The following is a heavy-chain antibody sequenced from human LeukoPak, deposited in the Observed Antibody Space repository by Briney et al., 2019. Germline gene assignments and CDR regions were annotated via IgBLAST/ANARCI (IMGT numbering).Heavy chain of an antibody. D-gene: IGHD5-12*01. CDR3: ASHSGGYAY. V-gene: IGHV4-61*02. CDR1: GGSISSGSYY. Sequence: PSQTLSLTCTVSGGSISSGSYYWSWIRQPAGKGLEWIGRIYTSGSTNYNPSLKSRVTISIDTSKNQFSLKLSSVTAADTAVYYCASHSGGYAYWGQGTLVTVSS. J-gene: IGHJ4*02. CDR2: IYTSGST.